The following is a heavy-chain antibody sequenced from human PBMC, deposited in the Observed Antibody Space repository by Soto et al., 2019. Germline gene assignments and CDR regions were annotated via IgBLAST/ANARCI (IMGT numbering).Heavy chain of an antibody. CDR1: GFTFSGSA. J-gene: IGHJ4*02. V-gene: IGHV3-73*01. Sequence: TGGSLRLSCAASGFTFSGSAMHWVRQASGKGLEWVGRIRSKANSYATAYAASVKGRFTISRDDSKNTAYLQMNSLKTEDTAVYYCTSLPSPGGATGRSEVDYWGQGTLVTVSS. CDR2: IRSKANSYAT. CDR3: TSLPSPGGATGRSEVDY. D-gene: IGHD1-26*01.